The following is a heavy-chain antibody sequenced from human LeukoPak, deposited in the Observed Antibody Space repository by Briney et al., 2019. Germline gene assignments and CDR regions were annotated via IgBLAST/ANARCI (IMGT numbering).Heavy chain of an antibody. V-gene: IGHV3-48*03. CDR1: GFIFSSYE. D-gene: IGHD2-15*01. Sequence: PGGSLRLSCAASGFIFSSYEMNWVRQLPGQGLEWVSYIGGSGATIHYADSVKGRFTVSRDNAKNSLSLQMNSLRAEDTAVYYCVRDMGYCSGGSCYGRRYVDYWGQGTLVTVSS. J-gene: IGHJ4*02. CDR3: VRDMGYCSGGSCYGRRYVDY. CDR2: IGGSGATI.